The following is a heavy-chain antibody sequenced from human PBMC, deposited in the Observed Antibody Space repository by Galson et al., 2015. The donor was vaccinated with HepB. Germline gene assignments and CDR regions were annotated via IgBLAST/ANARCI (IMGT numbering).Heavy chain of an antibody. J-gene: IGHJ4*02. CDR3: AKARSQWLRPYYFDY. Sequence: SLRLSCAASGFTFSSYAMSWVRQAPGKGLEWISTISGSGGNTYADSVKGRFTISRDNSKNTLYLQMNSLRAEDTAIYYCAKARSQWLRPYYFDYWGQGTLVTVSS. D-gene: IGHD6-19*01. CDR2: ISGSGGNT. CDR1: GFTFSSYA. V-gene: IGHV3-23*01.